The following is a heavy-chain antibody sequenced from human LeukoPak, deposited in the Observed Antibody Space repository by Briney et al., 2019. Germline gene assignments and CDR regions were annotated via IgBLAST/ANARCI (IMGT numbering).Heavy chain of an antibody. CDR3: ARDKINWNDAGAFDY. D-gene: IGHD1-1*01. Sequence: SVKVSCKASGGTFSSYAISWVRQAPGQGLEWMGRIIPILGIANYAQKFQGRVTITADKSTSTAYVELSSLRSEDTAVYYCARDKINWNDAGAFDYWGQGTLVTVSS. V-gene: IGHV1-69*04. J-gene: IGHJ4*02. CDR1: GGTFSSYA. CDR2: IIPILGIA.